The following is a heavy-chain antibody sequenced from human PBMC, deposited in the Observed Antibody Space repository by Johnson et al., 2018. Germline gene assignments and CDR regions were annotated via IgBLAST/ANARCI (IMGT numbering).Heavy chain of an antibody. Sequence: QVQLLESGGGVVQPGRSLRLSCAASGFTFSSYGMHWVRQAPGKGLEWVAVIWYDGSNKYYADSVKGRFTISRDNSKNTLYPQMNSLRAEDTAVYYCARDRGSYPPDAFDIWGQGTMVTVSS. J-gene: IGHJ3*02. CDR1: GFTFSSYG. D-gene: IGHD1-26*01. CDR2: IWYDGSNK. V-gene: IGHV3-33*01. CDR3: ARDRGSYPPDAFDI.